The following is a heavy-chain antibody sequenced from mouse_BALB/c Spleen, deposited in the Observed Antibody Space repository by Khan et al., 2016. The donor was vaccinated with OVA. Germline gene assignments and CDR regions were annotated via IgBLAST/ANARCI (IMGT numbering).Heavy chain of an antibody. Sequence: QVQLKQSGPGLVQPSQSLSITCTVSGFSLTSYGVHWVRQPPRKGLEWLGVIWRSGSTDYNADFMSRLSITKDNSKSQAFFKMHTLQPDDTAIYYCAIGTVAYGSYFDVWGAGTTVTVSS. CDR2: IWRSGST. CDR3: AIGTVAYGSYFDV. V-gene: IGHV2-5*01. D-gene: IGHD1-1*01. J-gene: IGHJ1*01. CDR1: GFSLTSYG.